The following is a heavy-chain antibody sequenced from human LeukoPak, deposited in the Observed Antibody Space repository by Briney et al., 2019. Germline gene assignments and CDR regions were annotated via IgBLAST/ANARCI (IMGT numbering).Heavy chain of an antibody. CDR1: GFIVSHNY. V-gene: IGHV3-53*01. CDR2: IYSGGST. J-gene: IGHJ5*02. D-gene: IGHD3-16*01. CDR3: ARGRFFDP. Sequence: GGSLRLSCAASGFIVSHNYMSWVRQAPGKGLESVSLIYSGGSTYYADSVKGRFTISRDNSKNTLYLQMNNLRVEDTAVYYCARGRFFDPWGQGTLVTVSS.